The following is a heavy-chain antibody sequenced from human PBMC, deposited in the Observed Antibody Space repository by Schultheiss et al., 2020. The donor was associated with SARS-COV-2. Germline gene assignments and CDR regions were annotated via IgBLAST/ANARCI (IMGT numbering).Heavy chain of an antibody. J-gene: IGHJ2*01. V-gene: IGHV1-69*13. D-gene: IGHD3-3*01. CDR1: GGTFSSYA. CDR2: IIPIFGTS. CDR3: ARDRYDFWSGYVSYWYFDL. Sequence: SVKVFCKASGGTFSSYAISWVRQAAGQGLQWMGVIIPIFGTSNYAQKFQGRVTITADESTSTAYMELSSLRSEDTAVYYCARDRYDFWSGYVSYWYFDLWGHGTLVTVSS.